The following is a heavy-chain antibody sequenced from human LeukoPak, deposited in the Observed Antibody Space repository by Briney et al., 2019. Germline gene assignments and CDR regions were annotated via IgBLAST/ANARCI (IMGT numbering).Heavy chain of an antibody. D-gene: IGHD3-16*01. CDR1: GGSIGSHY. CDR2: IYYSGNT. Sequence: TLSLTCTVSGGSIGSHYWSWIRQPPGKGLEWIGYIYYSGNTNYNPSLKSRVTISIDTSKNQFSLKLNSVTAADTAVYYCARDLSPRGGLYYFDYWGQGTLVTVSS. J-gene: IGHJ4*02. V-gene: IGHV4-59*11. CDR3: ARDLSPRGGLYYFDY.